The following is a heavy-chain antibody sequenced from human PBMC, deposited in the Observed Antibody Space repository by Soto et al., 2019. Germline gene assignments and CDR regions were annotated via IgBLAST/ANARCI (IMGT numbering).Heavy chain of an antibody. V-gene: IGHV4-34*01. Sequence: QVQLQQWGAGVLKPSETLSLTCAVYGGSFSAYYWSWIRQPPGKGLEWIGEINHSGSTNYNPSLKSRVTISVDTSKIQFSLKLTSVTAAVTAVYYCARVRWDQPWVFDYWGQGTLVTVSS. D-gene: IGHD1-26*01. CDR1: GGSFSAYY. CDR3: ARVRWDQPWVFDY. J-gene: IGHJ4*02. CDR2: INHSGST.